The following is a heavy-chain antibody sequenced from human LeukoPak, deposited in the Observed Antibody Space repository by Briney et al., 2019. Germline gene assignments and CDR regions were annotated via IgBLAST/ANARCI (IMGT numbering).Heavy chain of an antibody. D-gene: IGHD2-2*03. CDR2: IYTSGST. Sequence: SETLSLTCTVSGGSISSGSYYWSWIRQPAGKGLEWIGRIYTSGSTNYNPSLKSRVTISVDTSKNQFSLKLSSVTAADTAVYYCARLDYSYYYMDVWGKGTTVTVSS. CDR3: ARLDYSYYYMDV. CDR1: GGSISSGSYY. V-gene: IGHV4-61*02. J-gene: IGHJ6*03.